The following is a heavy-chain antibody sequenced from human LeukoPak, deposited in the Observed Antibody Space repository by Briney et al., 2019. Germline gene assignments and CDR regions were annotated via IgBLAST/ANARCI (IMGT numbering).Heavy chain of an antibody. V-gene: IGHV4-59*01. CDR2: IYYSGST. CDR1: GGSISSYY. Sequence: SETLSLTCTVSGGSISSYYWSWIRQPPGKGLEWIGYIYYSGSTNYNPSLKSRVTISVDTSKNQFSLKLSSVTAADTAVYYCARDYAGMGYFDYWGRGSLVTVSS. CDR3: ARDYAGMGYFDY. D-gene: IGHD3-16*01. J-gene: IGHJ4*02.